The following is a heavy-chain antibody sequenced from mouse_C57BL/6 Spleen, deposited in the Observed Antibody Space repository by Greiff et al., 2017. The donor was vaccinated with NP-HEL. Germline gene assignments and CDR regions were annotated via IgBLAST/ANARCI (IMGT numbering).Heavy chain of an antibody. J-gene: IGHJ3*01. CDR1: GYTFTDYE. Sequence: QVQLKESGAELVRPGASVTLSCKASGYTFTDYEMHWVKQTPVHGLEWIGAIDPETGGTAYNQKFKGKAILTADKSSSTAYMELRSLTSEDSAVYYCTVYYDYPFAYWGQGTLVTVSA. CDR2: IDPETGGT. V-gene: IGHV1-15*01. CDR3: TVYYDYPFAY. D-gene: IGHD2-4*01.